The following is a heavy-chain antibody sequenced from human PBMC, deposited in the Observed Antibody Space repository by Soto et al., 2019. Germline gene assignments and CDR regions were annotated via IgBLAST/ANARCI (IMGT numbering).Heavy chain of an antibody. D-gene: IGHD1-7*01. CDR2: IYWDDDK. Sequence: GSGPTLVNPTQTLTLTCTFSGFSLSTSGVGVGWIRQPPGKALEWLALIYWDDDKRYSPSLKSRLTITKNTSKNQVVLTMTNMDPLDTATYYCAHPLDNWNYDVFDIWGQGKMLTVSS. CDR1: GFSLSTSGVG. CDR3: AHPLDNWNYDVFDI. J-gene: IGHJ3*02. V-gene: IGHV2-5*02.